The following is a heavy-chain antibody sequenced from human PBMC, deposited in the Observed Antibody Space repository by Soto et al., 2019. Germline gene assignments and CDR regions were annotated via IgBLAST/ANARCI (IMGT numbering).Heavy chain of an antibody. CDR1: GLTFTSIA. Sequence: EVQLLESGGALVQPGGSLRLSFAASGLTFTSIAMNWVRRPQGKGLEWVSAISGSGGSTYYADSVEGRFINSRDNSKNTLYLHMTSLRAEDTAVYYCAKDVSYGDPFVYWGQGTLVTVSS. CDR2: ISGSGGST. CDR3: AKDVSYGDPFVY. D-gene: IGHD4-17*01. J-gene: IGHJ4*02. V-gene: IGHV3-23*01.